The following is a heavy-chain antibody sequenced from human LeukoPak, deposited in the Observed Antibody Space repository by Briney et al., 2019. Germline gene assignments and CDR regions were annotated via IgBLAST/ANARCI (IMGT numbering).Heavy chain of an antibody. Sequence: GGSLRLSCAASGFTFSNFEMNWVRQAPGKGLEWVSYISSSGSTIYYADSVKGRFTISRDNAKNSLYLQMNSLRAEDTAVYYCAKGIESSGSYYTCFDYWGQGTLVTVSS. CDR3: AKGIESSGSYYTCFDY. V-gene: IGHV3-48*03. J-gene: IGHJ4*02. D-gene: IGHD1-26*01. CDR2: ISSSGSTI. CDR1: GFTFSNFE.